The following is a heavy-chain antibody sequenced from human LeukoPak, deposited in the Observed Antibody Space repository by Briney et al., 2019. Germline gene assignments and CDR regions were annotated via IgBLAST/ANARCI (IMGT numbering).Heavy chain of an antibody. CDR1: GYTFTGYY. CDR3: ARAWSDFVQYDAFDI. Sequence: GASVKVSCKASGYTFTGYYMHWVRQAPGQGLEWMGWINPNSGGTNYAQKFQGWVTMTRDTSISTAYMELSRLRSDDTAVYYCARAWSDFVQYDAFDIWGQGTMVTVSS. CDR2: INPNSGGT. V-gene: IGHV1-2*04. J-gene: IGHJ3*02. D-gene: IGHD3-16*01.